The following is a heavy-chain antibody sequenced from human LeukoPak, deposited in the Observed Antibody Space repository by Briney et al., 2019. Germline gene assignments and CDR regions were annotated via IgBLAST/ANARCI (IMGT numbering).Heavy chain of an antibody. V-gene: IGHV1-46*01. CDR3: ARDYSRSIFYY. D-gene: IGHD3-3*02. J-gene: IGHJ4*02. Sequence: ASVKVSCKASGYTFTSYYMHWVRQAPGQGLEWMGIINPSGGSTSYAQKFQGRVTMTRDTSTSTVYMELRSLRSEDTAVYFCARDYSRSIFYYWGQGPLVPVSS. CDR2: INPSGGST. CDR1: GYTFTSYY.